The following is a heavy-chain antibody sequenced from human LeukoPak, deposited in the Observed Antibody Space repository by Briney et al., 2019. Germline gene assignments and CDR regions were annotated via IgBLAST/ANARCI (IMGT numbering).Heavy chain of an antibody. V-gene: IGHV3-21*01. D-gene: IGHD3-9*01. Sequence: GGSLRLSCAASGFTFTNYWMSWVRQAPGKGLEWVSSISSSGTYVYYADSVKGRFTISRDNAKNSLSLQMNSLRADDAAVYYCARASSKQLAGYLPDGFDIWGQGTMVTVSS. CDR1: GFTFTNYW. J-gene: IGHJ3*02. CDR3: ARASSKQLAGYLPDGFDI. CDR2: ISSSGTYV.